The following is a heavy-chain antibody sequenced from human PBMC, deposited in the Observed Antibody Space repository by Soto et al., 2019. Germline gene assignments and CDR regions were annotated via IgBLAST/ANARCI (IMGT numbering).Heavy chain of an antibody. D-gene: IGHD3-22*01. CDR2: ISGSGGST. V-gene: IGHV3-23*01. CDR1: GFTFSSYA. Sequence: GGSLRLSCAASGFTFSSYAMSWVRQAPGKGLEWVSAISGSGGSTYYADSVKGRFTISRDNSKNTLYLQMNSLRAEDTAVYYCAKPSPELDYYDSSGYYAFDIWGQGTMVTVSS. J-gene: IGHJ3*02. CDR3: AKPSPELDYYDSSGYYAFDI.